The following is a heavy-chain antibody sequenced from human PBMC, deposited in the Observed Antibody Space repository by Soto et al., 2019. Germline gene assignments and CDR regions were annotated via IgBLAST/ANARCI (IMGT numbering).Heavy chain of an antibody. CDR1: GGSITSYY. J-gene: IGHJ4*01. D-gene: IGHD3-10*01. V-gene: IGHV4-59*01. CDR3: ARRWSGTDY. Sequence: QVQLQESGPGLVKPSETLSLPCTVSGGSITSYYWSWIRQPPGKGLEWIGYIHNSGSTSYNPYLQSRVTISADVSKNRFSLDLRSVTAADTAVYYCARRWSGTDYWGHGTLVTVSS. CDR2: IHNSGST.